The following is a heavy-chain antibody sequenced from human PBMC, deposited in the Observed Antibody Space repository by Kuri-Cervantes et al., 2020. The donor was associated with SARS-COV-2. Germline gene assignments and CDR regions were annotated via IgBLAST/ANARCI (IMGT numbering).Heavy chain of an antibody. V-gene: IGHV4-34*01. Sequence: GSLTLACAVYGGSFSGFYWSWIHQHPGKGMEWIGEINHSGSTNYNPTLKSRFTISVDTSKNQFSLKLSSVTAADTAVYYCARGRYYYGAGSPNFDYWGQGTLVTVSS. J-gene: IGHJ4*02. CDR1: GGSFSGFY. CDR3: ARGRYYYGAGSPNFDY. CDR2: INHSGST. D-gene: IGHD3-10*01.